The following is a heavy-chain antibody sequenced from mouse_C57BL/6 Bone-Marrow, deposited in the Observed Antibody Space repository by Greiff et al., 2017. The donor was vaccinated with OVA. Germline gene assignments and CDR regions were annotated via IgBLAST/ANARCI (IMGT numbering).Heavy chain of an antibody. D-gene: IGHD3-2*02. CDR1: GFTFSSYG. V-gene: IGHV5-6*01. CDR2: ISSGGSYT. CDR3: ARHAAQYAMDY. Sequence: EVKLMESGGDLVKPGGSLKLSCAASGFTFSSYGMSWVRQTPDKRLEWVATISSGGSYTYYPDSVKGRFTISRDNAKNTLYLQMSSLKSEDTAMHYCARHAAQYAMDYWGQGTSVTVSS. J-gene: IGHJ4*01.